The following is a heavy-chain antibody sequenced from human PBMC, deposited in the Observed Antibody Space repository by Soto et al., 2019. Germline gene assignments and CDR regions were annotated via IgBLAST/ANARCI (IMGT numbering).Heavy chain of an antibody. V-gene: IGHV4-4*02. CDR3: ATRDTGRVY. J-gene: IGHJ4*02. CDR1: GVSIGSHDW. Sequence: QVQLQESGPGLVKPSGTLSLTCAVSGVSIGSHDWWTWVRQPPGKGLEWIGESHQSGNTNYNSSLESRVTRSLDKSKNRFSLQLSSVTVADTAVYYCATRDTGRVYWGQGTLVTVSS. CDR2: SHQSGNT. D-gene: IGHD5-18*01.